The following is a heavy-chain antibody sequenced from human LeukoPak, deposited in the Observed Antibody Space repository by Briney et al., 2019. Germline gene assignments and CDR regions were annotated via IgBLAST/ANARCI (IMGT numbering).Heavy chain of an antibody. D-gene: IGHD3-22*01. Sequence: ASAKVSCKASGYTFTSYYMHWLRQAPGQGLDWMGIINPSGRSTSYAQKFQGRVTMTRDMSTTTVYMELSSLRSEDTAVYYCARGYYYDSSVSGDAFDIWGQGTMVTVSS. CDR2: INPSGRST. V-gene: IGHV1-46*01. CDR1: GYTFTSYY. J-gene: IGHJ3*02. CDR3: ARGYYYDSSVSGDAFDI.